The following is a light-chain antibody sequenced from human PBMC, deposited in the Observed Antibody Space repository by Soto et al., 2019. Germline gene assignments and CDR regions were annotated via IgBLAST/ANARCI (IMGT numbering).Light chain of an antibody. J-gene: IGKJ1*01. CDR3: QQYNNWPRT. Sequence: ETVMTQSAGTLSVSPGEIATLSCRASQSVSSNLAWYQQKPGQAPRLLIYGASTRVTGIPARFSGSGSGTEFTLTISSLQSEDFAVYYCQQYNNWPRTFGQGTKVEIK. CDR2: GAS. V-gene: IGKV3-15*01. CDR1: QSVSSN.